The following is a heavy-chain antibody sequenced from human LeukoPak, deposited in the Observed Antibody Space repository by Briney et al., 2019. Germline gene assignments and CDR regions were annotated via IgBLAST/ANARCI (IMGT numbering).Heavy chain of an antibody. Sequence: PSQTLSLTCTVSEGAVVIDNYYWTWIRQPAGRELEWIGHIYTSGSTTYNPSLKSRVTISVDTSNNQFSLELRSLTAADTAIYYCAGRPWYSTSPHFDFWGQGSLITVSS. CDR1: EGAVVIDNYY. CDR2: IYTSGST. V-gene: IGHV4-61*09. D-gene: IGHD6-13*01. CDR3: AGRPWYSTSPHFDF. J-gene: IGHJ4*02.